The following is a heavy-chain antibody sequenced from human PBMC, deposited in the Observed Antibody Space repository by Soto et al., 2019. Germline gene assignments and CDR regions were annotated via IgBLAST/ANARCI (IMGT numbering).Heavy chain of an antibody. CDR3: ARGGRITIFGVVPT. CDR1: GLTFSSYW. Sequence: GGSLRLSCAASGLTFSSYWMSWVRQAPGKGLEWVANIKQDGSEKYYVDSVKGRFTISRDNAKNSLYLQMNSLRAEDTAVYYCARGGRITIFGVVPTWGQGTLVTVSS. V-gene: IGHV3-7*01. J-gene: IGHJ5*02. D-gene: IGHD3-3*01. CDR2: IKQDGSEK.